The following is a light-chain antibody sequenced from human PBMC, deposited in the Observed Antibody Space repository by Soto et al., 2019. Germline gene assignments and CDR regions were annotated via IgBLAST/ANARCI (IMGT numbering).Light chain of an antibody. J-gene: IGKJ4*01. CDR1: QTVRNNY. CDR3: KQFSSYPLT. V-gene: IGKV3-20*01. Sequence: EFVLTQSPGTLSLSPGERATLSCRASQTVRNNYLAWYQQKPGQAPRLLIYDASSRATGSPDRFSGGGSGTDLNLTISRMETEDFAVYYCKQFSSYPLTFGGGTKVDIK. CDR2: DAS.